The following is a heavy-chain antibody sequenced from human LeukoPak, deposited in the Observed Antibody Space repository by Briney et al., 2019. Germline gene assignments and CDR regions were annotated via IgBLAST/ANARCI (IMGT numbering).Heavy chain of an antibody. D-gene: IGHD6-13*01. CDR3: ARGGVAAAGMSDYYYYYMDV. Sequence: ASVKVSCKASGYTFTSYDINWVRQATGPGLEWMGWMNPNSGNTGYAQKFQGRVTMTRNTSISTAYMELSSLRSADTAVYYCARGGVAAAGMSDYYYYYMDVWGKGTTVTVSS. V-gene: IGHV1-8*01. J-gene: IGHJ6*03. CDR2: MNPNSGNT. CDR1: GYTFTSYD.